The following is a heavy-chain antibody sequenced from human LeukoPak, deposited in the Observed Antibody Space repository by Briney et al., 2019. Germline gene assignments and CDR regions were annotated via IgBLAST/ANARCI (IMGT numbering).Heavy chain of an antibody. V-gene: IGHV3-30*04. Sequence: GGSLRLSCAASGFTFSSYAMHWVRQASGKGLEWVAVISYDGSNKYYADSVKGRFTISRDNSKNTLYLQMNRLRAEDTAVYYCARGAYIVVVVAAFDYWGQGTLVTVSS. CDR1: GFTFSSYA. CDR2: ISYDGSNK. CDR3: ARGAYIVVVVAAFDY. D-gene: IGHD2-15*01. J-gene: IGHJ4*02.